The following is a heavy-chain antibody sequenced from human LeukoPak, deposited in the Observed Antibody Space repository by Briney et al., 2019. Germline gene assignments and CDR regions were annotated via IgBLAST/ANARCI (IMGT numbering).Heavy chain of an antibody. Sequence: GGSLRLSCAASGFTFSSYEMNWVRQAPGKGLEWVSYISSSGSTIYYADSVKGRFTISRDNAKNSLYLQMNSLRAEDTAVYYCARDLPARYYYDSSAVADYWGQGTLVTVSS. CDR2: ISSSGSTI. CDR1: GFTFSSYE. CDR3: ARDLPARYYYDSSAVADY. V-gene: IGHV3-48*03. J-gene: IGHJ4*02. D-gene: IGHD3-22*01.